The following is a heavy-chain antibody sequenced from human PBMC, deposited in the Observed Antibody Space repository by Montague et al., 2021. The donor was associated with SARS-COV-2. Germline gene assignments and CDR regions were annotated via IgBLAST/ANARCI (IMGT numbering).Heavy chain of an antibody. Sequence: SETLSLTCAVHGGSFSGYSWIWIRQPPGKGLEWIGEVKHSGDTKYNTSLKSRVAISIDTSKNQFSLKLSSVTAPDTAVYYCARLGDGVEPSPILGLGPFCYYYYIDVWGKGTAVIVSS. D-gene: IGHD2-21*01. CDR3: ARLGDGVEPSPILGLGPFCYYYYIDV. CDR1: GGSFSGYS. V-gene: IGHV4-34*01. J-gene: IGHJ6*03. CDR2: VKHSGDT.